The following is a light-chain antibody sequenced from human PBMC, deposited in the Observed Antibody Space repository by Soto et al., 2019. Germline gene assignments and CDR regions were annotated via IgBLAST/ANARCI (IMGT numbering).Light chain of an antibody. CDR3: LQYCSYTWT. J-gene: IGKJ1*01. CDR2: FDS. CDR1: QGISNY. V-gene: IGKV1-17*03. Sequence: DIQMTQSPSAMSASVGDGVTITCRASQGISNYLAWFQQHPGKVPKRLIYFDSSLQSGVPSRFSCRGSGTQFTLTIGGLQPEGFATSYCLQYCSYTWTFDQGTKV.